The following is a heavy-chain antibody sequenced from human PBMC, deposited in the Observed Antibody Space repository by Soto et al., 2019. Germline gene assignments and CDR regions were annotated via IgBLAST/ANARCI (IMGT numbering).Heavy chain of an antibody. J-gene: IGHJ6*02. CDR3: PRRNGRLLTYYGLDV. CDR2: IYPGDSTV. V-gene: IGHV5-51*01. D-gene: IGHD1-26*01. Sequence: GESLKISCQSSGYTFTSYWIAWVRQMPGKGLECMGIIYPGDSTVRYGPSLEGQVTISADKSISAAYLQWSSLTASDSAMYYCPRRNGRLLTYYGLDVCGQGTTVTVSS. CDR1: GYTFTSYW.